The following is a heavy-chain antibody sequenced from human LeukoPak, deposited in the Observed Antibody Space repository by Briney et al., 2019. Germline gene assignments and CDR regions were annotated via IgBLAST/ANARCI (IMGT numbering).Heavy chain of an antibody. V-gene: IGHV3-23*01. J-gene: IGHJ4*02. Sequence: GGSLRLSCAASGFTFSSYAMSWVRQAPGKGLEWVSAISGSGGSTYYADSVKGRFTISRDNSKNTLYLQMNSLRAEDTAVYYCAKEGGDVLLWFGELLPRIYFDYWGQGTLDTVSS. CDR2: ISGSGGST. CDR1: GFTFSSYA. D-gene: IGHD3-10*01. CDR3: AKEGGDVLLWFGELLPRIYFDY.